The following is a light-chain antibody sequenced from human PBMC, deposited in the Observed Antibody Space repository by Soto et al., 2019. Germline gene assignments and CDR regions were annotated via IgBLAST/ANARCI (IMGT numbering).Light chain of an antibody. CDR2: GAS. J-gene: IGKJ1*01. CDR3: LQDINYPWT. V-gene: IGKV1-5*01. CDR1: QSISSW. Sequence: DMQITQSPSTLSASAGDRVTITGLASQSISSWLAWYQQKPGKPPKVLIYGASNLQSGVPPRFSGSGSGTDFTLAISSLQPEDSATYYCLQDINYPWTFGQGTKVDIK.